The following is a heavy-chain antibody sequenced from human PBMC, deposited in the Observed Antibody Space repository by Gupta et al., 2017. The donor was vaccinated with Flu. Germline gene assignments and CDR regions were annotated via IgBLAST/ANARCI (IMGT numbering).Heavy chain of an antibody. J-gene: IGHJ5*02. CDR2: IFSDDAE. Sequence: ATMGVSWFRQPPGKALEWLALIFSDDAESYSTSLRNRLTISKDTSKSHVVLTMTNVVPVDTATYYCARMVYCLSPTCSSAYNWFDPWGQGTLVTVSS. V-gene: IGHV2-26*01. CDR3: ARMVYCLSPTCSSAYNWFDP. CDR1: ATMG. D-gene: IGHD2-2*01.